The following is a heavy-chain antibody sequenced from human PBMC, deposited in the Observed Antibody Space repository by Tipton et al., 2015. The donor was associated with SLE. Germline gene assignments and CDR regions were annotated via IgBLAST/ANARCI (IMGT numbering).Heavy chain of an antibody. CDR2: INTNTGNP. V-gene: IGHV7-4-1*02. Sequence: QLVQSGSELKKPGASVKASCKASGYTFTSYAMNWVRQAPGQGLEWMGWINTNTGNPTYAQGFTGRFVFSLDTSVSTAYLQISSLKAEDTAVYYCARDRNEEFIAVPGPGTLGYWGQGTLVTVSS. CDR1: GYTFTSYA. CDR3: ARDRNEEFIAVPGPGTLGY. D-gene: IGHD6-19*01. J-gene: IGHJ4*02.